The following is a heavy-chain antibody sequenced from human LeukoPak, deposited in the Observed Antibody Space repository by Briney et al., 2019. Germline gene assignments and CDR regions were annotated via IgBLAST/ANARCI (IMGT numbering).Heavy chain of an antibody. CDR2: IIPIFGTA. CDR1: GYTFTSYG. V-gene: IGHV1-69*05. J-gene: IGHJ5*02. Sequence: GASVKVSCKASGYTFTSYGITWVRQAPGQGLEWMGGIIPIFGTANYAQKFQGRVTITTDESTSTAYMELSSLRSEDTAVYYCARDRGVDTAMVFDPWGQGTLVTVSS. CDR3: ARDRGVDTAMVFDP. D-gene: IGHD5-18*01.